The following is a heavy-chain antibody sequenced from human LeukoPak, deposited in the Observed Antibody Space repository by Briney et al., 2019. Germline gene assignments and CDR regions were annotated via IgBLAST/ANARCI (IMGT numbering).Heavy chain of an antibody. CDR1: GFTFNTCG. CDR2: IFPDGSKT. Sequence: GGSLRLSCTAPGFTFNTCGMHWVRQAPDKGMEWVATIFPDGSKTYYPDSVRGRFTVSRDNSKNTLYLQMDSLRAEDTALYYCAKAAYYDSSGYQLVDTWGQGTLVTVSS. CDR3: AKAAYYDSSGYQLVDT. D-gene: IGHD3-22*01. V-gene: IGHV3-30*18. J-gene: IGHJ5*02.